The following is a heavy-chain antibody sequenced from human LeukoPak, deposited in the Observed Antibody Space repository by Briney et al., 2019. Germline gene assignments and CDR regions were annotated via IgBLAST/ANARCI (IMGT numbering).Heavy chain of an antibody. CDR3: ARFDSMFPFDY. CDR1: GFTFSSYW. V-gene: IGHV3-7*01. J-gene: IGHJ4*02. D-gene: IGHD3-22*01. CDR2: IKQDGSEK. Sequence: GGSLRLSCAASGFTFSSYWMSWGRQAPGKGLEWVANIKQDGSEKYYVDSVKGRFTISRDNAKNSLYLQMNSLRAEDTAVYYCARFDSMFPFDYWGQGTLVTVSS.